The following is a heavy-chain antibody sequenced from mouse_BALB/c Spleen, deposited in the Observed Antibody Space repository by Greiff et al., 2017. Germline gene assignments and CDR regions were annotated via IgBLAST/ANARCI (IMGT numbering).Heavy chain of an antibody. CDR1: GYSITSDYA. CDR2: ISYSGST. CDR3: ARRGTTAFAY. D-gene: IGHD1-2*01. Sequence: ESGPGLVKPSQSLSLTCTVTGYSITSDYAWNWIRQFPGNKLEWMGYISYSGSTSYNPSLKSRISITRDTSKNQFFLQLNSVTTEDTATYYCARRGTTAFAYWGQGTLVTVSA. J-gene: IGHJ3*01. V-gene: IGHV3-2*02.